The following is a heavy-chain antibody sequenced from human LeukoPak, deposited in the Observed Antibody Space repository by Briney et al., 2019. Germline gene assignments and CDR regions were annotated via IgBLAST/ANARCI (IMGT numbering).Heavy chain of an antibody. J-gene: IGHJ3*02. CDR3: AGRAVAGIGNDAFDI. CDR2: IYYSGST. CDR1: GGSISSCY. Sequence: SETLSLTCTVSGGSISSCYWSWIRQPPGKGLEWIGYIYYSGSTNYNPSLKSRVTISVDTSKNQFSLKLSSVTAADTAVYYCAGRAVAGIGNDAFDIWGQGTMVTVSS. V-gene: IGHV4-59*01. D-gene: IGHD6-19*01.